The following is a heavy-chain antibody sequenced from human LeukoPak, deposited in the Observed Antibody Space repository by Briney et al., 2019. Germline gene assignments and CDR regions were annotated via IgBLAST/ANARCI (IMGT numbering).Heavy chain of an antibody. J-gene: IGHJ4*02. CDR1: GYTFTSYG. V-gene: IGHV1-18*01. D-gene: IGHD1-26*01. CDR2: ISAYNGNT. CDR3: ARDRGGSYHSRLWIDY. Sequence: ASVKVSCKASGYTFTSYGISWVGQAPGQGLEWMGWISAYNGNTDYAQKLQGRVTMTTETSTSKANMERRSLRSDDTAVYYCARDRGGSYHSRLWIDYWGQGTLVTVSS.